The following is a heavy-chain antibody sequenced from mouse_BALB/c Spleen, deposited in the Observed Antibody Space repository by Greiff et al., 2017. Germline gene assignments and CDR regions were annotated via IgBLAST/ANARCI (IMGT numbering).Heavy chain of an antibody. Sequence: EVKLQESGGGLVQPGGSMKLSCVASGFTFSNYWMNWVRQSPEKGLEWVAEIRLKSNNYATHYAESVKGRFTISRDDSKSSVYLQMNNLRAEDTGIYYCTRGGYRYYFDYWGQGTTLTVSS. CDR2: IRLKSNNYAT. V-gene: IGHV6-6*02. CDR1: GFTFSNYW. D-gene: IGHD1-2*01. CDR3: TRGGYRYYFDY. J-gene: IGHJ2*01.